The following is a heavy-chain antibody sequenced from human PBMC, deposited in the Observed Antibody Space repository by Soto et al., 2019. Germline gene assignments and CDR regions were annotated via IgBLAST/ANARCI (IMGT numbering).Heavy chain of an antibody. J-gene: IGHJ3*02. CDR1: GFTFSSYA. CDR3: ARGGAAGDAFDI. Sequence: QVQLVESGGGVVQPGRSLRLSCAASGFTFSSYAMHWVRQAPGKGLEWVAVISYDGSNKYYADSVKGRFTISRDNSKNTLYLQMNSLRAEDTAVYYCARGGAAGDAFDIWGQGTIVTVSS. V-gene: IGHV3-30-3*01. CDR2: ISYDGSNK. D-gene: IGHD6-13*01.